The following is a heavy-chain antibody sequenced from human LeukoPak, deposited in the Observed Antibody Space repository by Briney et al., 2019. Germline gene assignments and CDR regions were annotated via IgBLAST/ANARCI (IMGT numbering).Heavy chain of an antibody. D-gene: IGHD2-21*02. Sequence: PGGSLRLSCAASGFTFSNYAMSWVRQAPGKGLEWVSTISGSGGSTYYADSVKGRFTISRDSSKNTLYLQMNSLRVEDTAVYYCAKDRAYCGGDCYPGYYVDVWGKGTTVTVSS. J-gene: IGHJ6*03. CDR1: GFTFSNYA. V-gene: IGHV3-23*01. CDR3: AKDRAYCGGDCYPGYYVDV. CDR2: ISGSGGST.